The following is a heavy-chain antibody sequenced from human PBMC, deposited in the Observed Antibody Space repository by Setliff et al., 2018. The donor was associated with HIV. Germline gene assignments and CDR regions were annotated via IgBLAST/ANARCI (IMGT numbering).Heavy chain of an antibody. Sequence: SETLSLTCTVSGGSISSSSYYWGWIRQPPGKELEWIGSIYYSGSTYYNPSLKSRVTISVDTSKNQFSLKLSSVTAADTAVYYCARQGYSTPLRYNWFDPWGQGTLVPSPQ. V-gene: IGHV4-39*01. D-gene: IGHD6-13*01. CDR2: IYYSGST. J-gene: IGHJ5*02. CDR1: GGSISSSSYY. CDR3: ARQGYSTPLRYNWFDP.